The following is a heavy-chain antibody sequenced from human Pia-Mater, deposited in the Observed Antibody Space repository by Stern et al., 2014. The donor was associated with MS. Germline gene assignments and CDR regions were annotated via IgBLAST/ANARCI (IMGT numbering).Heavy chain of an antibody. J-gene: IGHJ4*02. CDR1: GDYINSSNW. CDR2: IYHSGST. CDR3: ATIGGGDY. D-gene: IGHD3-16*01. V-gene: IGHV4-4*02. Sequence: QVQLQESGPGLVKPSGTLSLTCAISGDYINSSNWWSWVRQPPGKGLEWIGEIYHSGSTSYNPSLKSRVTISVDPSKNQFSLNLDSVPAADTAVYYCATIGGGDYWGQGILVTVSS.